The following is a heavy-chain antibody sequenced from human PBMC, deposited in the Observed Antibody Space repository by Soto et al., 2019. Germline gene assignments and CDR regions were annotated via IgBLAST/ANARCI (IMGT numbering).Heavy chain of an antibody. V-gene: IGHV4-30-4*01. J-gene: IGHJ4*02. Sequence: SETLSLTCTVSGGSISSGDYYWSWIRQPPGTGLEWIGYIHYSGSTYYNPSLESRVTISVDTSKNQFSLKLSSVTAADTAVYYCARADSSGYSYFDYWGQGSLVTVSS. CDR2: IHYSGST. CDR1: GGSISSGDYY. CDR3: ARADSSGYSYFDY. D-gene: IGHD3-22*01.